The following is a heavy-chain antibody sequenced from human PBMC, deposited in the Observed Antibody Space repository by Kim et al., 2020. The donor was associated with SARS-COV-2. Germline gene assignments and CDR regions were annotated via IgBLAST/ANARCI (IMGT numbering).Heavy chain of an antibody. CDR3: SRGALSGYRYGYSEDF. D-gene: IGHD5-18*01. J-gene: IGHJ4*02. Sequence: DSVKGRFTISRDNSRNTLYLQMNNVRVDDTAVYYCSRGALSGYRYGYSEDFWGQGTLVTVSS. V-gene: IGHV3-30*07.